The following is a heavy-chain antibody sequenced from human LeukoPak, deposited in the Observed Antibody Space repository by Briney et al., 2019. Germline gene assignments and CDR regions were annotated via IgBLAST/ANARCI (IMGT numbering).Heavy chain of an antibody. CDR3: ARQYYDYVWGSYRSTWYFDY. V-gene: IGHV4-34*01. CDR1: GGSFSGYY. Sequence: SETLSLTCAVYGGSFSGYYWSWIRQPPGKGLEWIGETNHSGSTNYNPSLKSRVTISVDTSKNQFSLKLSSVTAADTAVYYCARQYYDYVWGSYRSTWYFDYWGQGTLVTVSS. CDR2: TNHSGST. D-gene: IGHD3-16*02. J-gene: IGHJ4*02.